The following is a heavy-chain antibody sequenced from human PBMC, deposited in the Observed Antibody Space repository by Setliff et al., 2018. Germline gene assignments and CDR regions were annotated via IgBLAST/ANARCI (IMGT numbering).Heavy chain of an antibody. CDR1: GYTFTSYG. D-gene: IGHD3-22*01. V-gene: IGHV1-18*01. Sequence: ASVKVSCKASGYTFTSYGISWVRQAPGQGLEWMGWISAYNGNTNNAQKFQGRVTITADESTSTAYMELSSLRSEDTAVYYCARANYYDSSGHSVYGMDVWGQGTTVTVSS. CDR2: ISAYNGNT. J-gene: IGHJ6*02. CDR3: ARANYYDSSGHSVYGMDV.